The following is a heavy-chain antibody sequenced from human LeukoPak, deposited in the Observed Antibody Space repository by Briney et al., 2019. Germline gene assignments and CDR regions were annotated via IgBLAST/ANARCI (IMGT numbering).Heavy chain of an antibody. D-gene: IGHD3-22*01. V-gene: IGHV1-46*01. CDR2: INPSGGST. Sequence: ASVKVSCKASGYTFTSYYMHWVRQAPGQGLEWMGIINPSGGSTSYAQKFQGRVTMTRDTSTSTVYMELSSLRSEDTAVYYCARDRPFDSSGRIFDYWGQGTLVTVSS. CDR3: ARDRPFDSSGRIFDY. J-gene: IGHJ4*02. CDR1: GYTFTSYY.